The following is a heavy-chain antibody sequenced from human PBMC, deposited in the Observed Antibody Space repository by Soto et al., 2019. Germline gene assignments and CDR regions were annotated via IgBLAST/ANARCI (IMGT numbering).Heavy chain of an antibody. CDR3: AKGDNLGPKTGYAFDP. Sequence: SQTLSLTCALSGDSVSSNTASWNCIRQAPSRGLEWLGSTYFRSKWYNDYAVSVKSRIIINPDTSNNQFSLQLNSVTPEDTAVYFCAKGDNLGPKTGYAFDPWGQGIMVTVSS. D-gene: IGHD5-12*01. CDR1: GDSVSSNTAS. J-gene: IGHJ5*02. CDR2: TYFRSKWYN. V-gene: IGHV6-1*01.